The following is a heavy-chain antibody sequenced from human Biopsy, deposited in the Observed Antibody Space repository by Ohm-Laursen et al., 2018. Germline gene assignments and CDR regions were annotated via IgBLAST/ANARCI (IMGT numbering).Heavy chain of an antibody. CDR3: ARTPILIVSAGLVYRHRRHLQGMDV. V-gene: IGHV2-70*11. CDR1: GFSLSARGMC. Sequence: PTQTLTLTYSFSGFSLSARGMCVSWIRQAPGKALEWLARVDWDDFKDYIASLQTKLSISKDTSNDQVVLTVNNVDPADTATYYCARTPILIVSAGLVYRHRRHLQGMDVWGQGIAVTVS. D-gene: IGHD6-13*01. CDR2: VDWDDFK. J-gene: IGHJ6*02.